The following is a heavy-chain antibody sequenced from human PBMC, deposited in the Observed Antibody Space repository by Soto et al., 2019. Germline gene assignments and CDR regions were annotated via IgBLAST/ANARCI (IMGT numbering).Heavy chain of an antibody. CDR2: ISGSGGST. CDR3: AKEDVPWSFIYVNIVATFLH. D-gene: IGHD5-12*01. CDR1: GFTFSSYA. J-gene: IGHJ4*02. V-gene: IGHV3-23*01. Sequence: GGSLRLSCAASGFTFSSYAMSWVRQAPGKGLEWVSAISGSGGSTYYADSVKGRFTISRDNSKNTLYLQMNSLRAEDTAVYYCAKEDVPWSFIYVNIVATFLHWGQGTLVTVSS.